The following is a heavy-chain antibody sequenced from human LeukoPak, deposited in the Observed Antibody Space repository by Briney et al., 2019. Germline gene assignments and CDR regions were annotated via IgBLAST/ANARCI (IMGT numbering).Heavy chain of an antibody. Sequence: SETLSLTCTVSGGPISSYYWSWIRQPPGKGLEWIGYIYYSGSTNYNPSLKSRVTISVDTSKNQFSLKLSSVTAADTAVYYCARRPGSSGYDPWFDPWGQGTLVTVSP. CDR2: IYYSGST. V-gene: IGHV4-59*01. D-gene: IGHD3-22*01. J-gene: IGHJ5*02. CDR3: ARRPGSSGYDPWFDP. CDR1: GGPISSYY.